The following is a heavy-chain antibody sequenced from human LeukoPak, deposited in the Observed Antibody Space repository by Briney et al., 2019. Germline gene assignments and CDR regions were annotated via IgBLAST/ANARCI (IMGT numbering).Heavy chain of an antibody. D-gene: IGHD3-9*01. V-gene: IGHV1-18*01. CDR3: AREAMYYDILTGWKGSDYGMDV. Sequence: EASVKVSCKASGYTFTSYGISWVRQAPGQGLEWMGWISAYNGNTNYAQKLQGRVTMTTDTSTSTAYMELRSLRSDDTAVYYCAREAMYYDILTGWKGSDYGMDVWGQGTTVTVSS. CDR1: GYTFTSYG. J-gene: IGHJ6*02. CDR2: ISAYNGNT.